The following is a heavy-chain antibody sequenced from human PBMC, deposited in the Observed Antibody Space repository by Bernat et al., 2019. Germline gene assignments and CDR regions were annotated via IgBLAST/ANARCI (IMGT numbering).Heavy chain of an antibody. CDR3: ARASGGWLAPLDH. J-gene: IGHJ4*02. CDR1: GFTFSSYS. D-gene: IGHD6-19*01. CDR2: ISYDGIKK. Sequence: QVQLVESGGGVVQPGRSLRLSCVASGFTFSSYSLHWVRQAPGKGLEWVAVISYDGIKKNNADSVKGRFTISRDNSKNTLFLQMNSLTVEDTAVYYCARASGGWLAPLDHWGQGTLVTVSS. V-gene: IGHV3-30-3*01.